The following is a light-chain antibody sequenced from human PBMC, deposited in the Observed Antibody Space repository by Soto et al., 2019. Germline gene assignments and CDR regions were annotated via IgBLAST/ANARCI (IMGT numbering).Light chain of an antibody. CDR2: GAS. Sequence: EIVLTQSPGTLSFSPGEGATLSCRASQSASSIYLAWYQQRPGQAPRLLIYGASRRAPGIPDRFSGRGSGTDFTLTISRLEPEDFAVYYCQQYGISGTFGQGTKVDIK. CDR3: QQYGISGT. CDR1: QSASSIY. J-gene: IGKJ1*01. V-gene: IGKV3-20*01.